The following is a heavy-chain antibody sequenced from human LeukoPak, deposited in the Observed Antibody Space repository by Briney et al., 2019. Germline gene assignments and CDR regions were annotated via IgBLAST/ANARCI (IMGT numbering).Heavy chain of an antibody. V-gene: IGHV3-48*04. CDR2: ISSSSSTI. D-gene: IGHD1-1*01. CDR3: ARARRVAGTTGMAFDI. J-gene: IGHJ3*02. CDR1: GFTFSSYS. Sequence: GGSLRLSCAASGFTFSSYSMNWVRQAPGKGLEWVSYISSSSSTIYYADSVKGRFTISRDNAKNSLYLQMNSLRAEDTAVYYCARARRVAGTTGMAFDIWGQGTMVTVSS.